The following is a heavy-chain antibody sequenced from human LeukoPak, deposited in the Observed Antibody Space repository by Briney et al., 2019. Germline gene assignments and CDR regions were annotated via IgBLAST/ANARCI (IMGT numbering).Heavy chain of an antibody. CDR1: GGSFSNCY. CDR3: ASHYYYDILTGRYGWFDP. Sequence: SETLSLTCTVYGGSFSNCYWNWIRQPPGKGLEWIGKISHSGSTNYNPSLKSRVTISVDPSKNQFSLKLSSVTAADTAVYYCASHYYYDILTGRYGWFDPWGQGTLVTVSS. CDR2: ISHSGST. V-gene: IGHV4-34*01. J-gene: IGHJ5*02. D-gene: IGHD3-9*01.